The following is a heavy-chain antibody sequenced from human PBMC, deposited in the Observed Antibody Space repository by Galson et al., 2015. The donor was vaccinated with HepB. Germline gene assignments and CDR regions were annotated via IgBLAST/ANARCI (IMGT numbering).Heavy chain of an antibody. J-gene: IGHJ4*02. D-gene: IGHD3-22*01. CDR1: GGTFSSYA. Sequence: SVKVSCKASGGTFSSYAISWVRQAPGQGLEWMGRIIPILGIANYAQKFQGRVTITADKSTSTAYMELSSLRSEDTAVYYCARDTSGDYYDSSGYTTTDYWGQGTLVTVSS. V-gene: IGHV1-69*04. CDR3: ARDTSGDYYDSSGYTTTDY. CDR2: IIPILGIA.